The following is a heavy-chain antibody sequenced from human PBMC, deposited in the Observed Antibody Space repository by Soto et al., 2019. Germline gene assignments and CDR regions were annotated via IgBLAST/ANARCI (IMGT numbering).Heavy chain of an antibody. J-gene: IGHJ4*02. CDR2: IKSKTDGGTT. V-gene: IGHV3-15*01. Sequence: GGSLRRSCAASGFTLSNALMSWVRQAPGKGLEWVGRIKSKTDGGTTDYAAPVKGRFTISRDDSKNTLYLQMNSLKTEDTAVYYCTTDRYSSGWFVTLFAIWDDYYGQGTLVTV. D-gene: IGHD6-19*01. CDR1: GFTLSNAL. CDR3: TTDRYSSGWFVTLFAIWDDY.